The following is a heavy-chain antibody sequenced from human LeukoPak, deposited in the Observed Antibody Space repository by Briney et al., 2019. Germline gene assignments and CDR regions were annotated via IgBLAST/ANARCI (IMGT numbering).Heavy chain of an antibody. CDR1: GGSISSGDYY. Sequence: SQTLSLTCTVSGGSISSGDYYWSWIRQPPGTGLEWIGYIYYSGSTYYNPSLKSRVTISVDTSKNQFSLKLSSVTAADTAVYYCARDPVTMVRGVTNDLDYWGQGTLVTVSS. J-gene: IGHJ4*02. V-gene: IGHV4-30-4*01. D-gene: IGHD3-10*01. CDR2: IYYSGST. CDR3: ARDPVTMVRGVTNDLDY.